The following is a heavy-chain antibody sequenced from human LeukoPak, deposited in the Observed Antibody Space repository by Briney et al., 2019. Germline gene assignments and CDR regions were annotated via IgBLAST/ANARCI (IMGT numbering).Heavy chain of an antibody. D-gene: IGHD3-10*01. CDR2: ITGSGSST. Sequence: GGSLRLSCAASGFTFTSYAMSWVRQAPGKGLEWVSTITGSGSSTYYADFVKGRFTISRDNSKKTLYLQMDSLRAEDMAAYYCAKWEFTYGPGYFDYWGQGTLVTVSS. CDR1: GFTFTSYA. CDR3: AKWEFTYGPGYFDY. V-gene: IGHV3-23*01. J-gene: IGHJ4*02.